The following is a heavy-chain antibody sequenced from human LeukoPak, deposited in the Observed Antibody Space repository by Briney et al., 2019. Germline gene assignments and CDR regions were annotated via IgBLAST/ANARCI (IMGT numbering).Heavy chain of an antibody. Sequence: GGSLRLSCAASGFTFSRYWMHWVRQAPGKGLMWVSRISPDGSTTLYADSVKGRFTISRDNAKNTLYLQMNSLRAEDTAVYYCARDPYSSSWSYGMDVWGQGTTVTVSS. CDR2: ISPDGSTT. J-gene: IGHJ6*02. CDR3: ARDPYSSSWSYGMDV. D-gene: IGHD6-13*01. CDR1: GFTFSRYW. V-gene: IGHV3-74*03.